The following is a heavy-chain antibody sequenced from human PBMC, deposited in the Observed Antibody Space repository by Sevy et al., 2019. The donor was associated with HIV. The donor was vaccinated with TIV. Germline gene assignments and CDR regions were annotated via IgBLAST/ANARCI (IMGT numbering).Heavy chain of an antibody. Sequence: GGSLRLSCIASGFTFSSYIMNWVRQAPGKGLEWVSFISRSPTVIYYADSVKGRFTPSRDNAENSVYLQMNSLRDEDTAVYYCVRGPGYYFDHWGQGTLVTVSS. D-gene: IGHD5-12*01. CDR2: ISRSPTVI. CDR3: VRGPGYYFDH. V-gene: IGHV3-48*02. J-gene: IGHJ4*02. CDR1: GFTFSSYI.